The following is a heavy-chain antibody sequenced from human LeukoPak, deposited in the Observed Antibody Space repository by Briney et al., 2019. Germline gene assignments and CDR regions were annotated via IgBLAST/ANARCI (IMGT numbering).Heavy chain of an antibody. CDR1: GGSFSGYY. J-gene: IGHJ4*02. V-gene: IGHV4-34*01. CDR3: ARGRRFREYSGSGSYPARFDY. D-gene: IGHD3-10*01. Sequence: KPSETLSLTCAVYGGSFSGYYWSWMRQPPGKGLEWIGEINHSGSTNYNPSLKSRVTISVDTSKNQFSLKLSSVTAADTAVYYCARGRRFREYSGSGSYPARFDYWGQGTLVTVSS. CDR2: INHSGST.